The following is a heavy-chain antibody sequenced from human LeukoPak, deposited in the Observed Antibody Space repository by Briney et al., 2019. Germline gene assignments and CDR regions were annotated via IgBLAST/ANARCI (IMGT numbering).Heavy chain of an antibody. CDR1: GSTFTSNW. D-gene: IGHD5-12*01. V-gene: IGHV5-51*01. Sequence: PGASLMISCQASGSTFTSNWIGLARRVPGEGLEWVGIIYPRDSDTRYSPSFQGQVTISADKSISTAYLQWDTLETSDTAMYFCARSGYRGYEADYWGQGTLVTVSS. CDR3: ARSGYRGYEADY. CDR2: IYPRDSDT. J-gene: IGHJ4*02.